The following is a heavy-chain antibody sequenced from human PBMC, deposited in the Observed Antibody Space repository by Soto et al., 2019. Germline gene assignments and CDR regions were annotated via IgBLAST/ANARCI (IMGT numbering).Heavy chain of an antibody. CDR1: GGSITSSSYY. V-gene: IGHV4-39*02. D-gene: IGHD2-8*01. Sequence: QLQLQESGPGLVKPSETLSLTCTVFGGSITSSSYYWGWIRQPPGKGLEWIGGIYHSGSTYYNPSVTSRGTSSVDTSKGHFSLKLRYVTAADTAVFYCARIGYWTNGVCNADTWGQGTLVTVSS. CDR3: ARIGYWTNGVCNADT. J-gene: IGHJ5*02. CDR2: IYHSGST.